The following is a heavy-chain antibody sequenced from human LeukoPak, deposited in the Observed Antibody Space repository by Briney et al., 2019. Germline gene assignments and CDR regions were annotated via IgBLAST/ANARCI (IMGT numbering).Heavy chain of an antibody. CDR3: ATQEPDSSGYSF. D-gene: IGHD3-22*01. V-gene: IGHV1-69*13. Sequence: SVKVSCKASGGTFSSYTISWVRQAPGQGLEWMGGIIPIFGTANYAQKFQGRVTITADESTSTAYMELSSLRSEDTAVYYCATQEPDSSGYSFWGQGTLVTVSS. CDR2: IIPIFGTA. CDR1: GGTFSSYT. J-gene: IGHJ4*02.